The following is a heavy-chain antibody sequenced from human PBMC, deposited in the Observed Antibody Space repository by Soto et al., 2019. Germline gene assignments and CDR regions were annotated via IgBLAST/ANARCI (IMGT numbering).Heavy chain of an antibody. CDR3: ARDSRITMVRGVSLSIGY. CDR2: ISAYNGNT. V-gene: IGHV1-18*01. J-gene: IGHJ4*02. Sequence: ASVKVSCKASGYTFTSYGISWVRQAPGQGLEWMGWISAYNGNTNYAQKLQGRVTMTTDTSTSTAYMELRSLRSDDTAVYYCARDSRITMVRGVSLSIGYWGQGTLVTVSS. CDR1: GYTFTSYG. D-gene: IGHD3-10*01.